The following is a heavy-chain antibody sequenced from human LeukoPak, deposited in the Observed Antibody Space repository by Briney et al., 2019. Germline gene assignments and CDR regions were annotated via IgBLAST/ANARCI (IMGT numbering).Heavy chain of an antibody. V-gene: IGHV3-30*03. CDR2: ISYDGSNK. J-gene: IGHJ3*02. Sequence: PGGSLRLSCAASGFTFSNYWMGWVRQAPGKRPEWVAVISYDGSNKYYADSVKGRSTISRDNSKNTLYLQMNSLRAEDTAVYYCARPQQGSGYYYGFDAFDIWGQGTMVTVSS. CDR1: GFTFSNYW. CDR3: ARPQQGSGYYYGFDAFDI. D-gene: IGHD3-22*01.